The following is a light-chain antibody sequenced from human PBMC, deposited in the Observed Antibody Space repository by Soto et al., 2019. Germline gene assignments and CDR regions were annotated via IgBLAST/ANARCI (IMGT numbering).Light chain of an antibody. CDR1: SSDVGGYNY. CDR3: SSYTSDNTYV. Sequence: QSALTQPASVSGSPGQSITISCTGTSSDVGGYNYVSWYQQHPGKAPKLMIYDVSNRPSGVSNRFSGSKSANTASLTISGLQAEDEADYYCSSYTSDNTYVFGTGTKVTVL. CDR2: DVS. V-gene: IGLV2-14*03. J-gene: IGLJ1*01.